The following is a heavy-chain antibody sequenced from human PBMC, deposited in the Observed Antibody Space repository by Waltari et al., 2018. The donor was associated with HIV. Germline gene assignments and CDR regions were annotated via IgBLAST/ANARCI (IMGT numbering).Heavy chain of an antibody. V-gene: IGHV3-53*05. Sequence: AESGGTLIQPGGSLRLSCVADEFFVSSTYMTWVRQSQGKSLEVLAVIYPGCDTYCGESVKGRFTLSRDNSKNTVFLQMNNLVFDDTALYFCARGIRYLGPWGRGTRVTVSS. J-gene: IGHJ5*02. CDR2: IYPGCDT. CDR1: EFFVSSTY. CDR3: ARGIRYLGP. D-gene: IGHD3-9*01.